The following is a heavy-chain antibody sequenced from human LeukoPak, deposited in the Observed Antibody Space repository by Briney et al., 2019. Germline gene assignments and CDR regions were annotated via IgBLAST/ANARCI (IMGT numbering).Heavy chain of an antibody. CDR2: ISSSSSYI. Sequence: GGSLRLSCAASGFTFSSYSMNWVRQAPGKGLEWVSSISSSSSYIYYADSVKGRFTISRDNAKNSLYLQMNSLRAEDTAVYYCARDQFHYGGFDYWGQGTLVTVSS. CDR1: GFTFSSYS. D-gene: IGHD4-23*01. V-gene: IGHV3-21*01. J-gene: IGHJ4*02. CDR3: ARDQFHYGGFDY.